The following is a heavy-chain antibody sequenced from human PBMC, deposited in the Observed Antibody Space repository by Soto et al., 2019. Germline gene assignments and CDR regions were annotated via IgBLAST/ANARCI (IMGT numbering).Heavy chain of an antibody. Sequence: QLQLQESGPGLVKPSETLSLTCAVSGGSITSGNSYSWAWIRQPPGRGLEWIGSISQTGATSYNPSLKSRVSVSLDKSKNQFSLRLSSVTAADMAVYYCARAASPYFGTWFDPWGQGTLVTVSS. CDR2: ISQTGAT. CDR1: GGSITSGNSYS. J-gene: IGHJ5*02. CDR3: ARAASPYFGTWFDP. V-gene: IGHV4-30-2*01. D-gene: IGHD3-10*01.